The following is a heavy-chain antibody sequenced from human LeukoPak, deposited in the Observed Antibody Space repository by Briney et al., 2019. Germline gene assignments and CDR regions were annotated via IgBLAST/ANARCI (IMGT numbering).Heavy chain of an antibody. Sequence: SETLSLTCAVYGGSFSGYYWSWIRQPPGKGLEWIGEINHSGSTNYNPPLKSRVTISVDTSKNQFSLKLSSVTAADTAVYYCARGSKGIQLWYPYWGQGTLVTVSS. D-gene: IGHD5-18*01. V-gene: IGHV4-34*01. CDR2: INHSGST. CDR1: GGSFSGYY. J-gene: IGHJ4*02. CDR3: ARGSKGIQLWYPY.